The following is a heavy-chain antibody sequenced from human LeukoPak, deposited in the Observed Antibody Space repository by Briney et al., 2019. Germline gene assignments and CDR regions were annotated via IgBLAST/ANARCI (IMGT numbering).Heavy chain of an antibody. CDR1: GFTFSSYW. Sequence: GGSLRLSCAASGFTFSSYWMSWVRQAPGKGLEWVANIKQDGSEKYYVDSVKGRLTISRDNAKNSLYLQMNSLRAEDTAVYYCAREGLGSGYGNYYYYMDVWGKGTTVTVSS. J-gene: IGHJ6*03. CDR3: AREGLGSGYGNYYYYMDV. V-gene: IGHV3-7*01. CDR2: IKQDGSEK. D-gene: IGHD3-10*01.